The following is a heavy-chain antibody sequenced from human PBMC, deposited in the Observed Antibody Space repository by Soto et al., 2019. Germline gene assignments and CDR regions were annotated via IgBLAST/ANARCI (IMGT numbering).Heavy chain of an antibody. CDR3: AIEVQVNTPAFVY. CDR2: ISPMFGAA. D-gene: IGHD2-21*01. V-gene: IGHV1-69*19. CDR1: GGTFNTYA. J-gene: IGHJ4*02. Sequence: QVQLVQSGAEMKKPGSSVKVSCQTSGGTFNTYAMNWVRQAPGQGPEWMGDISPMFGAANYAPKFQGRVTIPADESTGTSYMQFSSLSSEDRAIYFCAIEVQVNTPAFVYWGQGTLVTGSS.